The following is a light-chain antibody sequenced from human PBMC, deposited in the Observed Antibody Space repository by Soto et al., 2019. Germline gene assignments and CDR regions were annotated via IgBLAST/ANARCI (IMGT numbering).Light chain of an antibody. J-gene: IGKJ3*01. V-gene: IGKV3-15*01. CDR1: QSVSSN. CDR3: QQYNNWPPGRT. CDR2: GAS. Sequence: EIVMTQSPATLSVSPGERATLSCRASQSVSSNLAWYQQKPGQAPRLLIYGASTMATGIPARFSGSGSGTEFTLNISSLQSEDFAVYYCQQYNNWPPGRTFGPGTKVDIK.